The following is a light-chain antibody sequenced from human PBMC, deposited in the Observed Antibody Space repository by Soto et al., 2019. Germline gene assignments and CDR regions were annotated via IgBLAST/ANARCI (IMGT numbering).Light chain of an antibody. V-gene: IGLV1-51*01. CDR1: CSNIGRNF. CDR3: GTWDSSLKAWL. Sequence: QAVVTQPPSVSAAPGQKVTISCSGSCSNIGRNFVSWYQQLPGTGPKLLIYDNGKRPSGTPERFSGSKSGMSATLAITGLQTGDEADYYCGTWDSSLKAWLFGAGTKLTVL. CDR2: DNG. J-gene: IGLJ3*02.